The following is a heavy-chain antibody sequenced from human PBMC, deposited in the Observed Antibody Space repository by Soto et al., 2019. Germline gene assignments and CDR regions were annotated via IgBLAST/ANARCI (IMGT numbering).Heavy chain of an antibody. CDR3: ARLACSSTSCYTHNAFDI. J-gene: IGHJ3*02. V-gene: IGHV1-18*01. CDR2: ISAYNGNT. CDR1: GYTFTSYG. Sequence: GASVKVSCKASGYTFTSYGISWVRQAPGQGLEWMGWISAYNGNTNYAQKLQGRVTMTTDTSTSTAYMELRSLRSDDTAVYYCARLACSSTSCYTHNAFDIWRQGTMVTVSS. D-gene: IGHD2-2*02.